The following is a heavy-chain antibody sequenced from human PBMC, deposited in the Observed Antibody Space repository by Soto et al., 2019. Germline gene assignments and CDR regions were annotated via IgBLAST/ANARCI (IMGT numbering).Heavy chain of an antibody. D-gene: IGHD3-10*01. V-gene: IGHV3-23*01. CDR3: AKGRWFGELPIDY. CDR2: ISGSGGST. J-gene: IGHJ4*02. Sequence: PGGSLRLSCAASGFTFSSYAMSWVRQAPGKGLEWVSGISGSGGSTYYADSVKGRFTISRDNSKNTLYLQMNSLRAEDTAVYYCAKGRWFGELPIDYWGQGILVTVSS. CDR1: GFTFSSYA.